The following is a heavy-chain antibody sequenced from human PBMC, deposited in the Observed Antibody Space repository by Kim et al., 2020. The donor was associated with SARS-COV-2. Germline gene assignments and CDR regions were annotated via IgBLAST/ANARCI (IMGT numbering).Heavy chain of an antibody. V-gene: IGHV3-13*01. J-gene: IGHJ6*02. CDR3: AREAPDYYGSGSWGMDV. D-gene: IGHD3-10*01. Sequence: VKGRFTISRENAKNSLYLQMNSLRAGDTAVYYCAREAPDYYGSGSWGMDVWGQGTTVTVSS.